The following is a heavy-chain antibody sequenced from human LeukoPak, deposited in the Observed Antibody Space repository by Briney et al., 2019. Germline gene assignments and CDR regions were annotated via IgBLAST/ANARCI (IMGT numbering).Heavy chain of an antibody. V-gene: IGHV1-2*02. J-gene: IGHJ1*01. CDR1: GYTFTGYY. Sequence: ASVKVSCKASGYTFTGYYIHWVRQAPGQGLEWMGSINPPLGGTVYAQKFLGRVTMTLDTSISTVYLELNSLTSDDTAVYFCARGDTMTFWGQGTQVSVSS. D-gene: IGHD5-18*01. CDR2: INPPLGGT. CDR3: ARGDTMTF.